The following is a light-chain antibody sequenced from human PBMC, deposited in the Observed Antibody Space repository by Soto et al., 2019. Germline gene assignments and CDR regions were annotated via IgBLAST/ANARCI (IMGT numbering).Light chain of an antibody. CDR1: KNDIGSSDY. CDR2: GVS. V-gene: IGLV2-14*01. J-gene: IGLJ3*02. CDR3: SSSTSSNTPV. Sequence: QSVLTQPASVSASPGQSITISCTGGKNDIGSSDYVSWYQQHPGKAPKLIIYGVSNRPSGTSDRFSGSKSGNTASLTISGLQADDEADYYCSSSTSSNTPVFGGGTKLTVL.